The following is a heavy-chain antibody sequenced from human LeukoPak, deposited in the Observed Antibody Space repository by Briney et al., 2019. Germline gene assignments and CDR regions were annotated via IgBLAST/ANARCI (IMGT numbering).Heavy chain of an antibody. J-gene: IGHJ6*03. V-gene: IGHV3-7*01. CDR1: GFTFSYYW. CDR3: ARSYNASYYYYMDA. CDR2: IKKDGSEK. D-gene: IGHD1-14*01. Sequence: GSLRLSCATSGFTFSYYWMTWARQAPGKGLEWVANIKKDGSEKYYVDSMKGRFSIFRDNAQNSLYLQMNGLRGEDTAVYYCARSYNASYYYYMDAWGKGTTVTVSS.